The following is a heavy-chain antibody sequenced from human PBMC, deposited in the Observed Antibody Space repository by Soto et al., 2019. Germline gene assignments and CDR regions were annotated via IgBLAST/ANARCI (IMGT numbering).Heavy chain of an antibody. CDR1: GYTFTSYG. V-gene: IGHV1-18*04. CDR2: ISAYNGNT. J-gene: IGHJ5*02. CDR3: ARGSFRVPAAMGYNWFAP. Sequence: ASVKVSCKASGYTFTSYGISWVRQAPGQGLEWMGWISAYNGNTNYAQKLQGRVTMTTDTSTSTAYMELRSLRSDDTAVYYCARGSFRVPAAMGYNWFAPWGEGTRVTVPS. D-gene: IGHD2-2*01.